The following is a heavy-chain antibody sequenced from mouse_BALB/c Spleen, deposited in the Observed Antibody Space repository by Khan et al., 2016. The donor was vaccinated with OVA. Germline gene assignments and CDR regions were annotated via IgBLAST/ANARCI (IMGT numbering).Heavy chain of an antibody. CDR2: VSSGGSYT. Sequence: EVELVESGGGLVKPGGSLKLSCAASGFTFNNYAMSWVRQTPEKRLEWVATVSSGGSYTYYPDSGKGRFTISRDNAKNTLYLQMSSLRSEDTAMYYCARQGGIYDGPFDDGGQGTTLTVSS. V-gene: IGHV5-9-3*01. J-gene: IGHJ2*01. D-gene: IGHD2-3*01. CDR1: GFTFNNYA. CDR3: ARQGGIYDGPFDD.